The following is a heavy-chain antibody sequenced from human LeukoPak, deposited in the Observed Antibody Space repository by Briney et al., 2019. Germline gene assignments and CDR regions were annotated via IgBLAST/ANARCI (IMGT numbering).Heavy chain of an antibody. J-gene: IGHJ4*02. CDR3: ARGRGGRYSSGWPPLFDY. D-gene: IGHD6-19*01. CDR1: GGSISSGGYS. CDR2: IYHSGST. Sequence: SETLSLTCAVSGGSISSGGYSWSWIRQPPGKGLEWIGYIYHSGSTYYNPSLKSRVTISVDRSKNQFSLKLSSVTAADTAVYYCARGRGGRYSSGWPPLFDYWGQGTLVTVSS. V-gene: IGHV4-30-2*01.